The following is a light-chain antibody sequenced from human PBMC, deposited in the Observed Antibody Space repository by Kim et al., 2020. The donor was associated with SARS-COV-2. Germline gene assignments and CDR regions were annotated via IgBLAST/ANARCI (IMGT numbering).Light chain of an antibody. Sequence: VSPGDRATLSRRASRTLSNTVAWYQQKPGQPPRLLIYDASFRAKGIPARFSGSGSGTEFTLTISSLQSEDFAVYYCQQYYGLPPFTFGQGTKLEI. CDR3: QQYYGLPPFT. CDR2: DAS. V-gene: IGKV3-15*01. CDR1: RTLSNT. J-gene: IGKJ2*01.